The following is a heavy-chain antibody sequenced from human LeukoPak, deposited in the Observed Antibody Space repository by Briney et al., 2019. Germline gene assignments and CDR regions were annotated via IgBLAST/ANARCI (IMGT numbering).Heavy chain of an antibody. J-gene: IGHJ6*02. CDR3: AREGIVATSYYYYGMDV. D-gene: IGHD5-12*01. Sequence: GGSLRLSCAASGFTLSSYAMHWVRQAPGKGLEWVAVISYDGSNKYYADSVKGRFTISRDNSKNTLYLQMNSLRAEDTAVYYCAREGIVATSYYYYGMDVWGQGTTVTVSS. V-gene: IGHV3-30-3*01. CDR1: GFTLSSYA. CDR2: ISYDGSNK.